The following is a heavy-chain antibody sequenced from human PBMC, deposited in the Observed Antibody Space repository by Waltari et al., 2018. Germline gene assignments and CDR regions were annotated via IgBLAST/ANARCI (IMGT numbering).Heavy chain of an antibody. Sequence: EVQLVESGGGLVQPGGSLSLSCTASGVSFSSYVLHWVRQAPGKGLEYFSAISGNGDSIYYADSVKGRFTISRDNSKNMLYLQMGSLRAEDMAVYYCARDGRPYGGPNWFDPWGQGTLVTVSS. D-gene: IGHD3-10*01. CDR1: GVSFSSYV. V-gene: IGHV3-64*07. J-gene: IGHJ5*02. CDR2: ISGNGDSI. CDR3: ARDGRPYGGPNWFDP.